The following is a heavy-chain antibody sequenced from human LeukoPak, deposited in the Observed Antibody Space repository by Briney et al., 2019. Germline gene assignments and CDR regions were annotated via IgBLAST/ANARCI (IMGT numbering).Heavy chain of an antibody. V-gene: IGHV3-48*03. CDR2: ISTSGSTK. CDR1: GFTFSSYE. D-gene: IGHD3-9*01. Sequence: GGSLRLSCAASGFTFSSYELNWVRQAPGKGLEWVSYISTSGSTKYYADSVKGRFTISRDNSKNTLYLQMNSLRAEDTAVYYCANLHYDILTGYIYYFDYWGQGTLVTVSS. CDR3: ANLHYDILTGYIYYFDY. J-gene: IGHJ4*02.